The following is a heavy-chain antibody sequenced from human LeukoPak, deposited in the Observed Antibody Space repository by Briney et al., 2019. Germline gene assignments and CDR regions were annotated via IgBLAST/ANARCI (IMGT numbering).Heavy chain of an antibody. CDR1: GGSISSSSYY. D-gene: IGHD3-16*02. J-gene: IGHJ4*02. CDR2: IYYSGST. V-gene: IGHV4-39*01. CDR3: ARHRAFITGAFGY. Sequence: PSETLSLTCTVSGGSISSSSYYWGWIRQPPGQGPEWIGSIYYSGSTYYNPSLKSRVTISVDTSKNQFSLKLSSVTAADTAVYYCARHRAFITGAFGYWGQGTLVTVSS.